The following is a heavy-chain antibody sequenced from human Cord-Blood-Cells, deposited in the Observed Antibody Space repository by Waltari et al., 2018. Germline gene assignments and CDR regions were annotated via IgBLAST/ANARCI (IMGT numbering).Heavy chain of an antibody. V-gene: IGHV4-59*01. Sequence: QVQLQESAPGLVKPSEPLSLTCTVSGGPISSYYWSWLRQPPGKGLEWIWYIYYSGSTNYNPSLKSRVTISVDTSKNQFSLKLSSVTAADTAVYYCARASIAARLYYVDYWGQGTLVTVSS. CDR3: ARASIAARLYYVDY. J-gene: IGHJ4*02. D-gene: IGHD6-6*01. CDR2: IYYSGST. CDR1: GGPISSYY.